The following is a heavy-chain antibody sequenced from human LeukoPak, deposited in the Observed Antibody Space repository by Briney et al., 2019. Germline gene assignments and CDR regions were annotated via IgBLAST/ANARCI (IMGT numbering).Heavy chain of an antibody. CDR3: ATSGGKLSPRSFDY. D-gene: IGHD3-10*01. Sequence: GASVKVSCKASGYTFTGYYMHWVRQAPGQGLEWMGWINPNSGGTNYAQKFQGRVTMNRDTYISTADMELIRLRSDDTVVYYCATSGGKLSPRSFDYWGQGTLVTVSS. V-gene: IGHV1-2*02. CDR2: INPNSGGT. J-gene: IGHJ4*02. CDR1: GYTFTGYY.